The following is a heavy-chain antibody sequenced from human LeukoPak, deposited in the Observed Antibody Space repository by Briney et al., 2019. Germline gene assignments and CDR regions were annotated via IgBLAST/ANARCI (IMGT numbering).Heavy chain of an antibody. V-gene: IGHV3-9*01. CDR3: AKAQIVGYEGDYYFDY. J-gene: IGHJ4*02. CDR1: GFTFDDYA. CDR2: ISWNSGSI. D-gene: IGHD2-15*01. Sequence: PGGSLRLSCAASGFTFDDYAMHWVRQAPGKGLEWVSGISWNSGSIGYADSVKGRFTISRDNAKNSLYLQMNSLRAEDTALYYCAKAQIVGYEGDYYFDYWGQGTLVTVSS.